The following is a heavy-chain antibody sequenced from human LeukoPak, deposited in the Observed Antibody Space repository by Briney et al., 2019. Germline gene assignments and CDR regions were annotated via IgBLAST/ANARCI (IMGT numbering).Heavy chain of an antibody. J-gene: IGHJ4*02. CDR1: GFTFSSYS. D-gene: IGHD1-26*01. Sequence: PGGSLRLSCAASGFTFSSYSMNWVRQAPGKGLEWVSSISSSSSYIYYADSVKGRFTISRDNAKNSLYLQMNSLRVEDTAVYYCAKENPVGGTNYFDYWGQGTLVTVSS. V-gene: IGHV3-21*04. CDR2: ISSSSSYI. CDR3: AKENPVGGTNYFDY.